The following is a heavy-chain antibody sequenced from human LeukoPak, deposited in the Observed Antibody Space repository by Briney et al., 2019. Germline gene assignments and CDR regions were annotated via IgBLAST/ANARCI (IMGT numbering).Heavy chain of an antibody. CDR3: TRDGAPYSTGWYY. J-gene: IGHJ4*02. CDR1: GGSISSGSHY. Sequence: SQTLSLTCTVSGGSISSGSHYWTWIRQPAGRGLEWIGRMYTSGSTNYNPSLKSRVTISVDTSKNQLSLKLSSVTPVDTAVYYCTRDGAPYSTGWYYWGQGTLVTVSS. CDR2: MYTSGST. V-gene: IGHV4-61*02. D-gene: IGHD6-19*01.